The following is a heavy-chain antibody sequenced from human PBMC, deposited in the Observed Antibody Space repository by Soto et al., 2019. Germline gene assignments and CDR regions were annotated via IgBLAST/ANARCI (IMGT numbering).Heavy chain of an antibody. CDR1: GFTVSSKY. D-gene: IGHD3-16*01. V-gene: IGHV3-23*01. CDR3: AQGGLYYYYYYMDV. CDR2: ISGSGGST. J-gene: IGHJ6*03. Sequence: GGSLRLSCAASGFTVSSKYMTWVRQAPGKGLEWVSAISGSGGSTYYADSVKGRFTISRDNSKNTLYLQMNSLRAEDTAVYYCAQGGLYYYYYYMDVWGKGTTVTVSS.